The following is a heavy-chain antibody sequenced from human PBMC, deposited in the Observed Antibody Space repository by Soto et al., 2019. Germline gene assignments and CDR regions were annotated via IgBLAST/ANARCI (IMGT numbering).Heavy chain of an antibody. CDR1: GFTFSNEW. Sequence: PSGTLRLSCTASGFTFSNEWLSWVCQAQGKGLGWVGRSKSKDDGGAKNYPTTRKGRFIIARDDSKNTLYLQLNNPNPDDTAVYSCTTSILAAAYVYDDWGQGTQVTVYS. J-gene: IGHJ4*01. CDR3: TTSILAAAYVYDD. V-gene: IGHV3-15*01. D-gene: IGHD3-10*02. CDR2: SKSKDDGGAK.